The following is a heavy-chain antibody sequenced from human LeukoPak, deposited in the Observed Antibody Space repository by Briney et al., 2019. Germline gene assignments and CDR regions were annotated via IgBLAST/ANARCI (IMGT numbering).Heavy chain of an antibody. J-gene: IGHJ4*02. CDR2: IIPIFGTA. D-gene: IGHD6-13*01. Sequence: ASVKVSCKASGGTFSSHAISWVRQAPGQGLEWMGGIIPIFGTANYAQKFQGRVTITADESTSTAYMELSSLRSEDTAVYYCARGDQPGIAANIDYWGQGTLVTVSS. CDR3: ARGDQPGIAANIDY. V-gene: IGHV1-69*01. CDR1: GGTFSSHA.